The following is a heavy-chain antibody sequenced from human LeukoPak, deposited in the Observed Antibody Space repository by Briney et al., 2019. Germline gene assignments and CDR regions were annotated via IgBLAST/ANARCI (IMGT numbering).Heavy chain of an antibody. J-gene: IGHJ4*02. Sequence: SETLSLTCTVSGGSISSGGYYWSWIRQHPGKGLEWIVYIYYSGSTYYNPSLKSRVTISADTSKNQFSLKLSSVTAADTAVYYCARKTYSGSYYFDYWGQGTLVTVSS. D-gene: IGHD1-26*01. CDR2: IYYSGST. V-gene: IGHV4-31*03. CDR3: ARKTYSGSYYFDY. CDR1: GGSISSGGYY.